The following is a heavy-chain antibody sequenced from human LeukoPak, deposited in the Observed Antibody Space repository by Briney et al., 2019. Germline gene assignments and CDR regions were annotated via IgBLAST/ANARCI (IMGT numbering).Heavy chain of an antibody. CDR1: GFTFSSYE. CDR3: ARGWYGDYVSLFDY. CDR2: ISSSGSTI. V-gene: IGHV3-48*03. Sequence: GGSLRLSCAASGFTFSSYEMNWVRQAPGKGLEWVSYISSSGSTIYYADSVKGRFTISRDNAKNSLYPQMNSLRAEDTAVYYCARGWYGDYVSLFDYWGQGTLVTVSS. J-gene: IGHJ4*02. D-gene: IGHD4-17*01.